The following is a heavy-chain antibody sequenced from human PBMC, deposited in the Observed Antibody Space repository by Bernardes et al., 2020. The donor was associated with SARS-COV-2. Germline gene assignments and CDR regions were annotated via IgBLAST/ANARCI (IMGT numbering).Heavy chain of an antibody. CDR1: GYTCTSYG. Sequence: ASLKVFCKASGYTCTSYGISWVRQAPGQGLEWMGWISAYNGTTTYAQKLQGRVTMTTDTSTSTAYMELRSLRSDDTAVYYCARAGGYYYDSSGCDYWGQGTLVTVSS. V-gene: IGHV1-18*04. CDR2: ISAYNGTT. D-gene: IGHD3-22*01. J-gene: IGHJ4*02. CDR3: ARAGGYYYDSSGCDY.